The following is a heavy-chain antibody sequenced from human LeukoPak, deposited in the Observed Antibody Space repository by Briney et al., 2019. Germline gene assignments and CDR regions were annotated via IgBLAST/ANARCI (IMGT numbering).Heavy chain of an antibody. D-gene: IGHD2-21*02. CDR1: GFIFGDYA. J-gene: IGHJ4*02. V-gene: IGHV3-9*01. CDR3: VKHSGGDHGDYAAFDY. CDR2: ISWNSGKR. Sequence: GGSLRLSCAASGFIFGDYAMHWVRQLPGKGLEWVSGISWNSGKRDYGDSVKGRFTISRDNAKNSLYLQMNSLRVEDTALYYCVKHSGGDHGDYAAFDYWGQGTLVTVSS.